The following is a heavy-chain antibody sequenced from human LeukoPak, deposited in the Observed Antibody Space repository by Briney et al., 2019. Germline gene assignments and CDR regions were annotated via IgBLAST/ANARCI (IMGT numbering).Heavy chain of an antibody. J-gene: IGHJ4*02. V-gene: IGHV3-74*01. CDR3: ARVKGGSYYGTAEGFDY. CDR2: INSDGSST. D-gene: IGHD1-26*01. Sequence: GGSLRLSCTASGFIVSPHYMSWVRQAPGKGLVWVSRINSDGSSTNYADSVKGRFTISRDNAKNTLYLQMNSLRGEDTAVYYCARVKGGSYYGTAEGFDYWGQGTLVTVSS. CDR1: GFIVSPHY.